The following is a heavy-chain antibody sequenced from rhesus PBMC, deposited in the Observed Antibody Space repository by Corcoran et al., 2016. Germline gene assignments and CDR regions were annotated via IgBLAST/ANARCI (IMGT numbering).Heavy chain of an antibody. CDR1: GYSISRGYC. J-gene: IGHJ2*01. CDR2: FGGSSGST. CDR3: ARRSSYWYFDL. V-gene: IGHV4-127*01. Sequence: QVQLQESGPGLVKPSETLSLTCAVSGYSISRGYCWSWIRQPPGQGLEWIGDFGGSSGSTTYNPSLKSRVTISKDTSKNQFSLKLSSVTAADTAVYYCARRSSYWYFDLWGPGTPITISS. D-gene: IGHD4-29*01.